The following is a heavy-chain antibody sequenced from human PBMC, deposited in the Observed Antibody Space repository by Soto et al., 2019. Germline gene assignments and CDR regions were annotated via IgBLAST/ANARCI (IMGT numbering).Heavy chain of an antibody. V-gene: IGHV3-15*01. D-gene: IGHD6-19*01. Sequence: EVQLVESGGGLVKPGGSLRLSCAGSGFTFSHAWMSWVRQAPGKGLEWVGRIKARIDGGTIDYAAPVKGRFTVSRDDSKSTRLLQIDSLKTEDTALYYCATGSRIAVAGKVGYWCQGTVVTVYS. CDR2: IKARIDGGTI. CDR1: GFTFSHAW. CDR3: ATGSRIAVAGKVGY. J-gene: IGHJ4*02.